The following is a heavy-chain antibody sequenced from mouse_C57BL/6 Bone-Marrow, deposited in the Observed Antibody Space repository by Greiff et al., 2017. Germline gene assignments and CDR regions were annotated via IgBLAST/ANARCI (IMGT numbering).Heavy chain of an antibody. J-gene: IGHJ4*01. CDR2: INPSNGGT. CDR1: GYTFTSYW. D-gene: IGHD2-10*01. CDR3: ARDGTYYFFMDY. Sequence: QVQLQQPGTELVKPGASVKLSCKASGYTFTSYWMHWVKQRPGQGLEWIGNINPSNGGTNYNEKFKSKATLTVDKSSSTAYMQLSSLTSENSAVYYCARDGTYYFFMDYWGQGTSVTVSS. V-gene: IGHV1-53*01.